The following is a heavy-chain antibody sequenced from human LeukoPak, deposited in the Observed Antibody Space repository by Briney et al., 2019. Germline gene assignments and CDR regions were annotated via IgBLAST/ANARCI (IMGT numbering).Heavy chain of an antibody. V-gene: IGHV3-9*01. D-gene: IGHD5-12*01. CDR2: ISWNSGSI. CDR3: AKYLVAASGDDAFDI. J-gene: IGHJ3*02. CDR1: GFTFDDYA. Sequence: GGSLRLSCAASGFTFDDYAMHWVRQAPGKGLEWVSSISWNSGSIGYADSVKGRFTISRDNARNSLYLQMNSLRAEDTALYYCAKYLVAASGDDAFDIWGQGTMVTASS.